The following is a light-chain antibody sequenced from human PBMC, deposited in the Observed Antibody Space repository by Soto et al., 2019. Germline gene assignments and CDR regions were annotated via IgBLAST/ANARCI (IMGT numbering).Light chain of an antibody. CDR1: QSVGSN. J-gene: IGKJ5*01. CDR3: QHYNNWPPIT. V-gene: IGKV3-15*01. CDR2: GAS. Sequence: EIVITHSPATLSVSPGERATLSCRASQSVGSNLAWYRQKPGQAPRLLIYGASTRATGIPARFSGSGSGAEFTLTISSLQSEDFAVYYCQHYNNWPPITFGQGTRLEIK.